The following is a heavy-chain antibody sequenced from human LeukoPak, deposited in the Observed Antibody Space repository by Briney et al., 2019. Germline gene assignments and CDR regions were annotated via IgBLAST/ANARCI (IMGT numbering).Heavy chain of an antibody. Sequence: PGGSLRLSCAVSGFTFDDYAMHWVRQVPGKGLEWVSGISWNSDTIGLADSVKGRFTISRDNAKNSLYLQMNSLRAEDTALYYCANPPTVTTFHNWGQGTLVTVSS. CDR1: GFTFDDYA. J-gene: IGHJ4*02. V-gene: IGHV3-9*01. CDR3: ANPPTVTTFHN. CDR2: ISWNSDTI. D-gene: IGHD4-11*01.